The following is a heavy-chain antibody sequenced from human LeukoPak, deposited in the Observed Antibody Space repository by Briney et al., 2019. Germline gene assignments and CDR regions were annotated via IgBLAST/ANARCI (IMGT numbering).Heavy chain of an antibody. CDR2: INPNSGGT. J-gene: IGHJ6*02. CDR3: ARDQVRGGVVRGLNYYYYGMDV. Sequence: GASVKVSCKASGYTFTGYYMHWVRQAPGQGLEWMGWINPNSGGTNYAQKFQGWVTMTRDTSISTAYMELSRLRSDDTAVYYCARDQVRGGVVRGLNYYYYGMDVWGQGTTVTVSS. CDR1: GYTFTGYY. V-gene: IGHV1-2*04. D-gene: IGHD3-10*01.